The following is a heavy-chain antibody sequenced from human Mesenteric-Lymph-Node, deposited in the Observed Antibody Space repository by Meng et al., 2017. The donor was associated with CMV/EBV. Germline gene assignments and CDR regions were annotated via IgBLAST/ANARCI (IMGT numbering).Heavy chain of an antibody. CDR2: INHSGST. J-gene: IGHJ4*02. CDR3: ARGDKPKNFDY. CDR1: GGSFSGYY. V-gene: IGHV4-34*01. Sequence: GSLRLSCAVYGGSFSGYYWSWIRQPPGKGLEWIGEINHSGSTNYNPSLKSRVTISVDTSKNQFSLKLSSVTAADTAVYYCARGDKPKNFDYWGQGTLVTVSS.